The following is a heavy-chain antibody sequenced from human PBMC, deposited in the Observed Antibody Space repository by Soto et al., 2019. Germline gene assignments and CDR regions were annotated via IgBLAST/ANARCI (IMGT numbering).Heavy chain of an antibody. CDR1: GGSISRSSYY. CDR3: ARLNGYCINRNCDGYYGQAV. V-gene: IGHV4-39*01. J-gene: IGHJ6*02. D-gene: IGHD2-8*01. Sequence: SQTLCLPCTVSGGSISRSSYYWCWIRHPPGKGLEWIGYIYYSGTTYYNPSLKSRVTISVDTSKNEFSLRLSSVTAADTAVYFCARLNGYCINRNCDGYYGQAVWGQGTSVIVSS. CDR2: IYYSGTT.